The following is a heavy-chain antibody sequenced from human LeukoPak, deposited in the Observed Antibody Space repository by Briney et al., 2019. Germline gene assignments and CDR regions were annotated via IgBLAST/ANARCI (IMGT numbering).Heavy chain of an antibody. Sequence: GASVKVSCKASGYTFTSYYMHWVRQATGQGLEWMGWMNPNSGNTGYAQKFQGRVTITRNTSISTAYMELSSLRSEDTAVYYCARGLWGHYYYYYMDVWGKGTTVTVSS. CDR3: ARGLWGHYYYYYMDV. J-gene: IGHJ6*03. CDR1: GYTFTSYY. CDR2: MNPNSGNT. V-gene: IGHV1-8*03. D-gene: IGHD3-16*01.